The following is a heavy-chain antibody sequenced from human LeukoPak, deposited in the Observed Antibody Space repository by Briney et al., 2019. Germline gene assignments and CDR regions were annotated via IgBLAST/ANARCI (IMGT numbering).Heavy chain of an antibody. CDR2: IYTSGST. Sequence: PSETLSLTCTVSGGSISSYYWSWIRQPAGKGLEWIGRIYTSGSTNYNPSLKSRVTISVDTSKNQFSLKLSSVPAADTGVYYCARHDFGVAATGSVKNYMDVWGKGTTVTISS. CDR1: GGSISSYY. V-gene: IGHV4-4*07. CDR3: ARHDFGVAATGSVKNYMDV. D-gene: IGHD6-19*01. J-gene: IGHJ6*03.